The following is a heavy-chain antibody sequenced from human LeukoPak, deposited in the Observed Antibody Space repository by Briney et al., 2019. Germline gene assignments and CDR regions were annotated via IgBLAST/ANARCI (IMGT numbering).Heavy chain of an antibody. J-gene: IGHJ4*02. V-gene: IGHV1-2*02. CDR2: ITPSGGT. D-gene: IGHD5-24*01. Sequence: ASVKVSCKASGYTFTGYYMHWVRQAPGQGLEWMGWITPSGGTNYPQKFQGRVAITWDTSITTAYMDLSRLTSDDTAVYYCARDRYGDGFAHLDYWGQGTQVTVSS. CDR3: ARDRYGDGFAHLDY. CDR1: GYTFTGYY.